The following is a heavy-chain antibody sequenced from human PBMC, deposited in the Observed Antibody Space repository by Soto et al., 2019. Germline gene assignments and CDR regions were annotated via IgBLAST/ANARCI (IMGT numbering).Heavy chain of an antibody. CDR2: ISTSGDSA. CDR3: AKDGGYSYGYSPRYYYGMDV. J-gene: IGHJ6*01. V-gene: IGHV3-23*01. Sequence: APGKGLEWVSAISTSGDSAYYADSVKGRFTISRDNFKNTLYLQMNSLRAEDTAVYYCAKDGGYSYGYSPRYYYGMDVW. D-gene: IGHD5-18*01.